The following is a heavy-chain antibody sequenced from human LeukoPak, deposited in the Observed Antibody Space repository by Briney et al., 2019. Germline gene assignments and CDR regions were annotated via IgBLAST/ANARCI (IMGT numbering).Heavy chain of an antibody. V-gene: IGHV3-23*01. Sequence: PGGSLRLSCAASGFTFDDYGMSWVRQAPGKGLEWVSAISGSGGSTYYADSVKGRFTISRDNSKNTLYLQMNSLRAEDTAVYYCAKDFTDSSGWWTNFWDLFDYWGQGTLVTVSS. D-gene: IGHD6-19*01. CDR3: AKDFTDSSGWWTNFWDLFDY. CDR2: ISGSGGST. J-gene: IGHJ4*02. CDR1: GFTFDDYG.